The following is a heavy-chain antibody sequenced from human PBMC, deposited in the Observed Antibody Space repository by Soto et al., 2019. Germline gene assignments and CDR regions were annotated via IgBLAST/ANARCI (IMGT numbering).Heavy chain of an antibody. Sequence: XSVKVSCKASGGTFSSYAISLVRQAPAQGLEWMGGIIPIFGTANYAQKFQGRVTITADKSTSTAYMELSRLRSEDTAVYYCARGDGGHLAGDCFDYWGQGTLVTVSS. CDR2: IIPIFGTA. CDR1: GGTFSSYA. CDR3: ARGDGGHLAGDCFDY. D-gene: IGHD3-10*01. J-gene: IGHJ4*02. V-gene: IGHV1-69*06.